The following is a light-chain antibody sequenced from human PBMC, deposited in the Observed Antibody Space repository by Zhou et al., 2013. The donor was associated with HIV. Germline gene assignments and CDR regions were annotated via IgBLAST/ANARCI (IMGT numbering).Light chain of an antibody. V-gene: IGKV1-27*01. Sequence: DIQMTQSPSSLSASVGDRVTITCRASQGIYNYLAWYQQKPGKVPKLLISAASTLQSGVPSRFSGSGSGTDFTLTISSLQPEDVATYYCQKYISAPRTFGPGTKVDIK. J-gene: IGKJ3*01. CDR3: QKYISAPRT. CDR1: QGIYNY. CDR2: AAS.